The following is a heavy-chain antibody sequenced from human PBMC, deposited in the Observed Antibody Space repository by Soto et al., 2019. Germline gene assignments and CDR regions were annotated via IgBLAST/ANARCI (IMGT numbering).Heavy chain of an antibody. CDR2: MHQSWNT. D-gene: IGHD3-22*01. CDR3: ARYYDSSGFLPGAFDL. Sequence: QLQLQESGPGLVKPSESLSLTCTVSAGSITSSSSYWVWLRQPPGMGLEWIVSMHQSWNTYYNPPLKSRVTISIDTPNNHVYRMLSSVTAADTAVYYCARYYDSSGFLPGAFDLWGQGKMVTVSS. V-gene: IGHV4-39*02. CDR1: AGSITSSSSY. J-gene: IGHJ3*01.